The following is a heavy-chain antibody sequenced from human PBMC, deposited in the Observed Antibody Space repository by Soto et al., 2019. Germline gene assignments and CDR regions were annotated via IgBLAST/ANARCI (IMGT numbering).Heavy chain of an antibody. V-gene: IGHV4-59*01. CDR1: GGSISSYY. J-gene: IGHJ4*02. D-gene: IGHD3-22*01. CDR2: IYYSGST. CDR3: ASLNYYDRRKGFDY. Sequence: SETLSLTCTVSGGSISSYYWSWIRQPPGKGLEWIGYIYYSGSTNYNPSLRSRVTISVDTSKNQFSLKLSSVTAADTAVYYCASLNYYDRRKGFDYWGQGTLVTVSS.